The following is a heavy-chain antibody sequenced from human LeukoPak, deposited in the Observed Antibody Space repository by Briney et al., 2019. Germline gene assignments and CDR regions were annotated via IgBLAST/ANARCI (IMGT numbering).Heavy chain of an antibody. CDR2: ISSSSSYI. V-gene: IGHV3-21*01. J-gene: IGHJ4*02. CDR3: ASLMGGMGELKYYFDY. Sequence: PGGSLRLSCAASGFTFSSYSMNWVRQAPGKGLEWVSSISSSSSYIYYADSVKGRFTISRDNAKNSLYLQMNSLRAEDTAVYYCASLMGGMGELKYYFDYWGQGTLVTVSS. D-gene: IGHD1-26*01. CDR1: GFTFSSYS.